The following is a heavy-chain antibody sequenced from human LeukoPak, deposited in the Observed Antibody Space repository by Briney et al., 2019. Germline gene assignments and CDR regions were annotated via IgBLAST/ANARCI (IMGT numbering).Heavy chain of an antibody. CDR2: ISWNSGSI. CDR3: AKAYCSSTSCYAAPIDYFDY. CDR1: GFTFDDYA. V-gene: IGHV3-9*01. J-gene: IGHJ4*02. Sequence: GRSLRLSCAASGFTFDDYAMHWVRQAPGKGLEWASGISWNSGSIGYADSVKGRFTISRDNAKNSLYLQMNSLRAEDTALYYCAKAYCSSTSCYAAPIDYFDYWGQGTLVTVSS. D-gene: IGHD2-2*01.